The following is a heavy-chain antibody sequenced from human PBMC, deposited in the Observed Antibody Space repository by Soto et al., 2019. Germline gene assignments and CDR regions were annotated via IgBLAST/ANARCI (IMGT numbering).Heavy chain of an antibody. CDR1: GYTFTGYY. V-gene: IGHV1-2*04. D-gene: IGHD2-2*01. CDR2: INPNSGGT. Sequence: QVQLVQSGAEVKKPGASVKVSCKASGYTFTGYYMHWVRQAPGQGLEWMGWINPNSGGTNYAQKFQGWVTMTRDTSISTAYMGLSRLRSDDTAVYYCARGAQYVPDTDAFDIWGQGTMVTVSS. CDR3: ARGAQYVPDTDAFDI. J-gene: IGHJ3*02.